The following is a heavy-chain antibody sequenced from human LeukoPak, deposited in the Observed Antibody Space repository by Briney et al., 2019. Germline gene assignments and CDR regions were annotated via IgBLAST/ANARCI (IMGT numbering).Heavy chain of an antibody. CDR1: GGSLSRVAYY. CDR3: ASDEEYSSGYKGRRGY. Sequence: SQTLSLTCTVSGGSLSRVAYYWSWLRQPPGKGLEWSGYIYYSGSTYYHPSLKSRVTISVDTSKNQFSLKLSSVTAADTAVYYCASDEEYSSGYKGRRGYWGQGTLVTVSS. D-gene: IGHD3-22*01. V-gene: IGHV4-30-4*01. J-gene: IGHJ4*02. CDR2: IYYSGST.